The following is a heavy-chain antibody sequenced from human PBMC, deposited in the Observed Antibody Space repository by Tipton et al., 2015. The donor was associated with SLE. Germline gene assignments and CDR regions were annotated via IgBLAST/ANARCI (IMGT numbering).Heavy chain of an antibody. Sequence: TLSLTCTLSGGSISTYYWGWIRQPPGKGLEWIGSIYHSGSTYYNPSLKSRVTISIDTSKNQFSLKLSSVTAADTAVYYCARQRIAVAGTGYWYFDLWGRGTLVTVSS. D-gene: IGHD6-19*01. CDR3: ARQRIAVAGTGYWYFDL. CDR1: GGSISTYY. V-gene: IGHV4-39*07. CDR2: IYHSGST. J-gene: IGHJ2*01.